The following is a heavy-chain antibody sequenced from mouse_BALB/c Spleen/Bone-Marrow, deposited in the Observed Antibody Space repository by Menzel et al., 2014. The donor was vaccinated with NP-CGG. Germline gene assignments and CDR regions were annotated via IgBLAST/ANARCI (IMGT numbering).Heavy chain of an antibody. D-gene: IGHD1-2*01. Sequence: EVNVVESGGGLVQPGGSLKLSRAASGFDFSRYWMRWVRQAPGKGLEWIGEINPDSNTINYTPSLKDKFIISRDNAKNTLYLQMSKVRSEDTALYYCARLGYYGSFAYWGQGTLVTVSA. V-gene: IGHV4-1*02. CDR2: INPDSNTI. CDR3: ARLGYYGSFAY. CDR1: GFDFSRYW. J-gene: IGHJ3*01.